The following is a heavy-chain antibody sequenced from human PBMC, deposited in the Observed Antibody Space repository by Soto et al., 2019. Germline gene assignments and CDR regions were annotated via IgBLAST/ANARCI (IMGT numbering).Heavy chain of an antibody. CDR2: ISGSGGST. J-gene: IGHJ1*01. Sequence: GGSLRLSCAASGFTFSSYAMSWVRQAPGKGLEWVSAISGSGGSTYYADSVKGRFTISRDNSKNTLYLQMNSLRAEDTAVYYCAKERLVAAACTEYFQHWGQGTLVTVSS. D-gene: IGHD6-13*01. CDR1: GFTFSSYA. CDR3: AKERLVAAACTEYFQH. V-gene: IGHV3-23*01.